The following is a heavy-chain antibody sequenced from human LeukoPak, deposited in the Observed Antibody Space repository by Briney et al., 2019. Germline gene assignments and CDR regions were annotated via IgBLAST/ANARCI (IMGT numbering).Heavy chain of an antibody. CDR2: IYYRGST. Sequence: SETLTLTCSVSGGSISSNSYYWGWIRQPPGKGLDWIGSIYYRGSTYYNPSLKSRVTISVDTSKNQFSLKLSSVTAADTAVYYCARRAYCGDDCRSDAFDIWGQGTMVTVSS. J-gene: IGHJ3*02. CDR1: GGSISSNSYY. V-gene: IGHV4-39*01. D-gene: IGHD2-21*02. CDR3: ARRAYCGDDCRSDAFDI.